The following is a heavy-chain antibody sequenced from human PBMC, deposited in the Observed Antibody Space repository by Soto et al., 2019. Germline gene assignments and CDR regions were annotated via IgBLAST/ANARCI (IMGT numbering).Heavy chain of an antibody. CDR1: GFTFSSYS. D-gene: IGHD4-17*01. CDR2: ISSSSSTI. Sequence: LRLSCAASGFTFSSYSMNWVRQAPGKGLEWVSYISSSSSTIYYADSVKGRFTISRDNAKNSLYLQMNSLRDEDTAVYYCASEYDYGDLNYYYYGMDVWGQGTTVTAP. V-gene: IGHV3-48*02. J-gene: IGHJ6*02. CDR3: ASEYDYGDLNYYYYGMDV.